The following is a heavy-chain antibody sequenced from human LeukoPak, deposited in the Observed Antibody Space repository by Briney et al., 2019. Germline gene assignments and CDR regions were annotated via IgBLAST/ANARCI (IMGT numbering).Heavy chain of an antibody. V-gene: IGHV1-18*01. D-gene: IGHD6-19*01. J-gene: IGHJ4*02. CDR3: ARDLYSSGWWYFDY. Sequence: ASVKVSCKASGYTFTSYGISRVRQAPGQGLEWMGWISAYNGNTNYAQKLQGRVTMTTDTSTSTAYMELRSLRSDDTAVYYCARDLYSSGWWYFDYWGQGTLVTVSS. CDR2: ISAYNGNT. CDR1: GYTFTSYG.